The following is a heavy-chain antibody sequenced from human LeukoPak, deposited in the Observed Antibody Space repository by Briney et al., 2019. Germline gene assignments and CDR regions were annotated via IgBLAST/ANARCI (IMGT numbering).Heavy chain of an antibody. J-gene: IGHJ4*02. Sequence: ASVKVSCKASGYSFTSYGISWVRQAPGQGLEWMGWISAYNGNTNYAQKLQGRVTMTTDTSTSTAYMELRSLRSDDTAVYYCARTGYSGSYSRFGDYWGQGTLVTVSS. D-gene: IGHD1-26*01. CDR3: ARTGYSGSYSRFGDY. V-gene: IGHV1-18*01. CDR2: ISAYNGNT. CDR1: GYSFTSYG.